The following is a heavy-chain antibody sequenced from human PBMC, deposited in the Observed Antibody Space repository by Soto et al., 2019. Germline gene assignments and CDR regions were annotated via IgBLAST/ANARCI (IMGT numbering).Heavy chain of an antibody. D-gene: IGHD3-16*02. CDR3: ARSYYDYVWGSYRSAHFDY. Sequence: GASVKVSCKASGDTFSFYSINWVRQAPGLGLEWMGRVNPILSMSNYAQRFQGRVTMTRDTSTSTVYMELSSLRSEDTAVYYCARSYYDYVWGSYRSAHFDYWGQGTLVTVSS. CDR1: GDTFSFYS. J-gene: IGHJ4*02. V-gene: IGHV1-69*02. CDR2: VNPILSMS.